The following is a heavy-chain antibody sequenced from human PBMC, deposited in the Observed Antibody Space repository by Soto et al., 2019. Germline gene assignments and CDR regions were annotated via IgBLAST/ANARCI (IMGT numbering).Heavy chain of an antibody. J-gene: IGHJ2*01. D-gene: IGHD4-17*01. Sequence: GGSLRLSCAASGFTFSSYSMNWVRQAPGKGLEWVSSISSSSSYIYYADSVKGRFTISRDNAKNSLYLQMNSLRAEDTAVYYCARDVHSGDYEHSYWYFDLWGRGTLVTVSS. CDR2: ISSSSSYI. V-gene: IGHV3-21*01. CDR3: ARDVHSGDYEHSYWYFDL. CDR1: GFTFSSYS.